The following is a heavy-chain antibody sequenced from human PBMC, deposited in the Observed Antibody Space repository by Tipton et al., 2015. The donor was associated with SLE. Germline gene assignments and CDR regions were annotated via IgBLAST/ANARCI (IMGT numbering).Heavy chain of an antibody. V-gene: IGHV1-46*01. CDR2: INPSGGST. CDR1: GGTFSSYT. Sequence: QSGAEVKKPGSSVKVSCKASGGTFSSYTISWVRQAPGQGLEWMGIINPSGGSTSYAQKFQGRVTMTRDTSKNQFSLKLSSVTAADTAVYYCASSLGTRGEYWGQGTLVTVSS. CDR3: ASSLGTRGEY. J-gene: IGHJ4*02. D-gene: IGHD7-27*01.